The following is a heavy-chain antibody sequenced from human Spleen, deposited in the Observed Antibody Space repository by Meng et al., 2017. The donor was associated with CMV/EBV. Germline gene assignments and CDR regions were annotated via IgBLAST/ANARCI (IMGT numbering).Heavy chain of an antibody. CDR2: IKQDGSEK. V-gene: IGHV3-7*01. CDR1: GFTFSSYT. J-gene: IGHJ6*02. D-gene: IGHD3-16*01. Sequence: GESLKISCVASGFTFSSYTMNWVRQAPGKGLEWVANIKQDGSEKYYVDSVKGRFTISRDNAKNSLYLQMNSLRAEDTAVYYCARDWGTLTPLGMDVWGQGTTVTVSS. CDR3: ARDWGTLTPLGMDV.